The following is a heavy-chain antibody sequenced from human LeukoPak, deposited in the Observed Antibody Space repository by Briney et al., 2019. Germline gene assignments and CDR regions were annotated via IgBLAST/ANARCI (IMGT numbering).Heavy chain of an antibody. J-gene: IGHJ4*02. Sequence: GASVKVCCKASGYTFTGYYMHWVRQAPGQGLEWMGWINPNSGGTNYAQKFQGRVTITADKSTSTAYMELSSLRSEDTAVYYCARGGSFDYWGQGTLVTVSS. D-gene: IGHD3-10*01. CDR1: GYTFTGYY. CDR3: ARGGSFDY. CDR2: INPNSGGT. V-gene: IGHV1-2*02.